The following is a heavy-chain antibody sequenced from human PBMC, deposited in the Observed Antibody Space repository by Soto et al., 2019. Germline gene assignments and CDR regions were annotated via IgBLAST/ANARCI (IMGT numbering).Heavy chain of an antibody. J-gene: IGHJ3*02. V-gene: IGHV4-34*01. D-gene: IGHD7-27*01. CDR3: ARGRPRARTGDLTDAFDI. CDR1: GGSFSGYY. Sequence: SETLSLTCAVYGGSFSGYYWSWIRQPPGKGLEWIGEINHSGSTNYNPSLKSRVTISVDTSKNQFSLKLSSVTAADTAVYYCARGRPRARTGDLTDAFDIWGQGTMVTVSS. CDR2: INHSGST.